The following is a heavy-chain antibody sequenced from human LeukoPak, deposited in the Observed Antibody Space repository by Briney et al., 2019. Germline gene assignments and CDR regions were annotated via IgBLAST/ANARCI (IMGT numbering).Heavy chain of an antibody. Sequence: GGSLRLSCAASGFTFSSYWMHWVRQAPGKGLVWVSRVNSDGSSASYADSVKGRFTISRDNAKNTLSLQMNSLRAEDTAVYYRATDILGSSWSRWGQGTLVTVSS. J-gene: IGHJ4*02. CDR2: VNSDGSSA. V-gene: IGHV3-74*01. CDR1: GFTFSSYW. CDR3: ATDILGSSWSR. D-gene: IGHD6-13*01.